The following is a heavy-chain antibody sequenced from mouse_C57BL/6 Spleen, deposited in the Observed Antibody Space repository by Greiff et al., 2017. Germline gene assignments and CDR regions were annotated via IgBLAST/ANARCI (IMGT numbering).Heavy chain of an antibody. CDR3: ARRIYDGYYYAMDY. Sequence: QVQLQQPGAELVMPGASVTLSCKASGYTFTSYWMHWVKQRPGQGLEWIGEIDPSDSYTNYNQKFKGKSTLTVDKSSSTAYMQLSSLTSEDSAVYYCARRIYDGYYYAMDYWGQGTSVTVSS. D-gene: IGHD2-3*01. CDR1: GYTFTSYW. V-gene: IGHV1-69*01. CDR2: IDPSDSYT. J-gene: IGHJ4*01.